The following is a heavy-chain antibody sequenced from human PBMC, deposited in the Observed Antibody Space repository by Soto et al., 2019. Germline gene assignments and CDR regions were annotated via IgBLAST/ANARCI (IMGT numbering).Heavy chain of an antibody. CDR3: AKVASSSSFDYYYYGMDV. CDR2: ISGSGGST. Sequence: GGSLRLSCAASGFTFSSYAMSWVRQAPGKGLEWVSAISGSGGSTYYADTVKGRFTISRDNSKNTLYLQMNSLRAEDTAVFYFAKVASSSSFDYYYYGMDVWGQGTTVTVSS. D-gene: IGHD6-6*01. J-gene: IGHJ6*02. CDR1: GFTFSSYA. V-gene: IGHV3-23*01.